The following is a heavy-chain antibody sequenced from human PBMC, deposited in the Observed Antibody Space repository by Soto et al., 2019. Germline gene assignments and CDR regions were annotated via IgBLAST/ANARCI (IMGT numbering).Heavy chain of an antibody. D-gene: IGHD2-21*02. CDR1: GFTFSYYW. Sequence: EVRLVESEGGLVQPGGSLSLSCAASGFTFSYYWMHWVRQAPGQGLLWVSRIHSDGSSTTYADSVKGRFTISRDNAKNTVPLQMNSLRVEDTGVYFCARGDRGAFDLWGQGTMVTVSS. CDR2: IHSDGSST. J-gene: IGHJ3*01. CDR3: ARGDRGAFDL. V-gene: IGHV3-74*01.